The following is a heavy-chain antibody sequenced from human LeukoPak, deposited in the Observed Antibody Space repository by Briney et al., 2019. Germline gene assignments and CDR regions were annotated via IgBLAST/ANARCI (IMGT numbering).Heavy chain of an antibody. J-gene: IGHJ5*02. Sequence: SETLSLTCAVYGGSFSGYYWSWIRQPPGKGLEWIGEINHSGSTNYNPSLKSRVTISVDTSKNQFSLKLSSVTAADTAVYYCAIHIVVVPAAKKRNWFDPWGQGTLVTVSS. CDR1: GGSFSGYY. V-gene: IGHV4-34*01. CDR2: INHSGST. D-gene: IGHD2-2*01. CDR3: AIHIVVVPAAKKRNWFDP.